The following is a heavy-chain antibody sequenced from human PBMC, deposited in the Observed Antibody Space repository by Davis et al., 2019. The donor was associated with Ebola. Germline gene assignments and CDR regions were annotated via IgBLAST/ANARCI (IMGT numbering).Heavy chain of an antibody. Sequence: SVKVSCKASGYTFTGYYMHWVRQAPGQGLEWMGGIIPVYGASYYAQTYKGRLTITADLSTGTAYMELSSLRSEDTATYFCARNDSVSKWFDPWGQGTLVIVSS. CDR1: GYTFTGYY. CDR3: ARNDSVSKWFDP. J-gene: IGHJ5*02. V-gene: IGHV1-69*13. D-gene: IGHD2-21*02. CDR2: IIPVYGAS.